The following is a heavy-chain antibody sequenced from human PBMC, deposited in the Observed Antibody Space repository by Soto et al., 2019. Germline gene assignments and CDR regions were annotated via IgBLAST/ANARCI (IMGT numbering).Heavy chain of an antibody. CDR1: GFTFSTSA. D-gene: IGHD3-3*01. J-gene: IGHJ6*02. CDR3: AKGPTVFGAVISFDYYYGMYV. CDR2: ISGSGVGT. Sequence: GGSLRLSCTASGFTFSTSAMSWVRQAPGRGLEWVSGISGSGVGTYYADSVKGRFTISRDNSKNTLYLQLSGLRAEDAAVYYCAKGPTVFGAVISFDYYYGMYVWGQGTPVTVSS. V-gene: IGHV3-23*01.